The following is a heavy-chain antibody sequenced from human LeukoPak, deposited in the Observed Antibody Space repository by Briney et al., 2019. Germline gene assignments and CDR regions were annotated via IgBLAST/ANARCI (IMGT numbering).Heavy chain of an antibody. Sequence: ASVKVSCKASGCSFSHYVMTWVRQAPGQGLEWMGRIIPVLGVSNFARTFQGRVTITADKSTNTAHMELSRLESGDTAVYYCTREGVYAPDGSGYHRDAFDIWGQGTVDIVSS. CDR2: IIPVLGVS. CDR1: GCSFSHYV. CDR3: TREGVYAPDGSGYHRDAFDI. V-gene: IGHV1-69*04. D-gene: IGHD3-22*01. J-gene: IGHJ3*02.